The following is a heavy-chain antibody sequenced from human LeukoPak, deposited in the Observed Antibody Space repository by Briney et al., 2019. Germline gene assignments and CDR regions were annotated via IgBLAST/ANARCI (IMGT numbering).Heavy chain of an antibody. J-gene: IGHJ4*02. D-gene: IGHD6-13*01. CDR2: VIPSIGIS. CDR1: GGTFSNYA. Sequence: ASVKVSCKASGGTFSNYAISWVRQAPGQGLEWMGRVIPSIGISNYAQKFQDRVTITADKSTRTAYMELDSLRSEDTAIYYCASGTDSSSWLGYSNYWGQGTLVTVSS. V-gene: IGHV1-69*04. CDR3: ASGTDSSSWLGYSNY.